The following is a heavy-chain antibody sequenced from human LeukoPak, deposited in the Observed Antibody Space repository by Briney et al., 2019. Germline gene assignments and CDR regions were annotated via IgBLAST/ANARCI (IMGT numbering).Heavy chain of an antibody. Sequence: PSETLSLTCAVSGGSISSGGYSWSWIRQPPGKGLECIGYIYYSGSTNYNPSLKSRVTISVDTSKNQFSLKLSSVTAADTAVYYCARQGGYYDSSGYLGYWGQGTLVTVSS. V-gene: IGHV4-61*08. D-gene: IGHD3-22*01. CDR1: GGSISSGGYS. CDR2: IYYSGST. J-gene: IGHJ4*02. CDR3: ARQGGYYDSSGYLGY.